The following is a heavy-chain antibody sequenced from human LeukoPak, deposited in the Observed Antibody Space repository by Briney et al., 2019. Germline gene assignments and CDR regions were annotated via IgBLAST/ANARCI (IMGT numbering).Heavy chain of an antibody. J-gene: IGHJ4*02. CDR3: VTAVKRVFDF. V-gene: IGHV1-8*02. CDR2: LNPHNGHT. D-gene: IGHD4-17*01. Sequence: GSVTVSCKASGYTFNGYDINWVRQASGQGLEWMGRLNPHNGHTGYAQKFQGRLTLTRNTSMSTGYMDLNNLNFEDTAVYYCVTAVKRVFDFWGQGTLVTVSS. CDR1: GYTFNGYD.